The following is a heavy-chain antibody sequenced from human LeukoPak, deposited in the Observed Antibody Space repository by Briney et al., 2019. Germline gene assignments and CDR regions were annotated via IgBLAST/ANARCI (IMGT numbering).Heavy chain of an antibody. Sequence: ASVKVSCKASGYTFTDYYMHWVRQAPGQGLEWMGWINPNSGGTNYAQKFQGRITMTRDTSISTAYMELSRLRSDDTAVYYCASPPQYYYDSSGYYLTWGQGTMVTVSS. CDR3: ASPPQYYYDSSGYYLT. D-gene: IGHD3-22*01. CDR2: INPNSGGT. V-gene: IGHV1-2*02. J-gene: IGHJ3*01. CDR1: GYTFTDYY.